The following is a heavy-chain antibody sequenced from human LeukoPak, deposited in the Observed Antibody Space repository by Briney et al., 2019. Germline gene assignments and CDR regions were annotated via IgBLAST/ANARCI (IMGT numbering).Heavy chain of an antibody. Sequence: GASVKVSCKASGYTFTGYYMHWVRQAPGQGLEWMGWINPNSGGTNYAQKFQGRVTMTRDTSISTAYMELSRLRSDDTAVYYCARDPSGFWSGYYSHWGQGTLVTVSS. V-gene: IGHV1-2*02. CDR1: GYTFTGYY. J-gene: IGHJ4*02. D-gene: IGHD3-3*01. CDR2: INPNSGGT. CDR3: ARDPSGFWSGYYSH.